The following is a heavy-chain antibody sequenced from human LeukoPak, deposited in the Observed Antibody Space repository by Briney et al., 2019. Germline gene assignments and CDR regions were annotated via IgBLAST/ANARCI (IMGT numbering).Heavy chain of an antibody. CDR1: GYTFTGYY. V-gene: IGHV1-2*02. J-gene: IGHJ5*02. CDR3: AREFYYGSGSYWIWFDP. Sequence: ASVKVSCKASGYTFTGYYMHWVRQAPGQGLEWMGWINPNSGGTNYAQKFQGRVTMTRDTSISTAYMELSSLRSDDTAVYYCAREFYYGSGSYWIWFDPWGQGTLVTVSS. D-gene: IGHD3-10*01. CDR2: INPNSGGT.